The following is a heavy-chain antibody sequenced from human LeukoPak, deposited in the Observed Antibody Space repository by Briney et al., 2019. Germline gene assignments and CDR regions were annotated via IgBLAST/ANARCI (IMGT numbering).Heavy chain of an antibody. CDR3: ARPLSSGYYGYYYGMDV. CDR1: AGTFSSYA. CDR2: IIPILGIA. Sequence: ASVKVSCKASAGTFSSYAISWVRQAPGQGLEWMGRIIPILGIANYAQKFQGRVTITADKSTSTAYMELSSLRSEDTAVYYCARPLSSGYYGYYYGMDVWGQGTTVTVSS. J-gene: IGHJ6*02. D-gene: IGHD3-22*01. V-gene: IGHV1-69*04.